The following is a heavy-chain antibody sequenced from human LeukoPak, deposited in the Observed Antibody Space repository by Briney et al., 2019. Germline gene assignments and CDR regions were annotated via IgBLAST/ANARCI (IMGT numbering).Heavy chain of an antibody. CDR1: GFTFSSYA. Sequence: SGGSLRLSCAASGFTFSSYAMHWVRQAPGKGLEWVAVISYDGSNKYYADSVKGRFTISRDNSKNTLYLQMNSLRAEDTAVYYCVRDLPIVVVPAAISGPDYWGQGTLVTVSS. CDR3: VRDLPIVVVPAAISGPDY. CDR2: ISYDGSNK. V-gene: IGHV3-30-3*01. J-gene: IGHJ4*02. D-gene: IGHD2-2*01.